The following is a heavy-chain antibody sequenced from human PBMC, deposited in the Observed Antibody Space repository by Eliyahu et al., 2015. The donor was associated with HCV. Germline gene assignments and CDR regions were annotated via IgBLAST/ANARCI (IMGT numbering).Heavy chain of an antibody. J-gene: IGHJ4*02. V-gene: IGHV1-2*02. CDR3: ARGADDGGTSEGFGS. CDR1: GYNFKDHR. Sequence: QVQLVQSGAEVKIPGASVKVSCXTSGYNFKDHRMHWVRQAPGQGLEGMGWINPNSGGKEYAQKFKGRVTIMSDSSISTVYLEVRSLTSDDTAVYFCARGADDGGTSEGFGSWGPGTLVTVS. CDR2: INPNSGGK. D-gene: IGHD4/OR15-4a*01.